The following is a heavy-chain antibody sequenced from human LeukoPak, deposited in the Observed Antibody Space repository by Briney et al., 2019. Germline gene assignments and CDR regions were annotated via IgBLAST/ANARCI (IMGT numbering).Heavy chain of an antibody. CDR1: GFTFSSYA. J-gene: IGHJ4*02. V-gene: IGHV3-64D*06. CDR2: ISSNGGRP. Sequence: GGSLRLSCSASGFTFSSYAMRWVRQAPGKGLEYISAISSNGGRPYYADSVKGRFTISRDNSKNTLYLQMSSLRAEDTAVYYCVKGPYGSGSYYLFDYWGQGTLVTVSS. D-gene: IGHD3-10*01. CDR3: VKGPYGSGSYYLFDY.